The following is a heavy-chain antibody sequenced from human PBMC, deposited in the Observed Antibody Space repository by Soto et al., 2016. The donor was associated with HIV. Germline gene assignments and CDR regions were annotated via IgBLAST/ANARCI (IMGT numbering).Heavy chain of an antibody. V-gene: IGHV4-31*03. Sequence: QVQLQESGPGLVRPSQTLSLTCTVSGDSVTNTGFYWNWIRQSPGKGLEWIGYIYFTGNTYYNSSLKSRVTISLDSSKNLFSLNLNSVTAADSAVYFCARYRSNTSNGRFYFDYWGQGIPVTVSS. CDR1: GDSVTNTGFY. CDR3: ARYRSNTSNGRFYFDY. J-gene: IGHJ4*02. D-gene: IGHD2-2*02. CDR2: IYFTGNT.